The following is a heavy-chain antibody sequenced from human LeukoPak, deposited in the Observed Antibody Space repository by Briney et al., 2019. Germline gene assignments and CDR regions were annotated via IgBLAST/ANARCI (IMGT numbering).Heavy chain of an antibody. V-gene: IGHV1-69*05. CDR2: IIPIFGTA. Sequence: ASVKASCKASGGTFSSYAISWVRQAPGQGLEWMGGIIPIFGTANYAQKFQGRVTITTDESTSTAYMELSSLRSEDTAVYYCARRYCSSTSCYKGGYYFDYWGQGTLVTVSS. CDR1: GGTFSSYA. J-gene: IGHJ4*02. CDR3: ARRYCSSTSCYKGGYYFDY. D-gene: IGHD2-2*02.